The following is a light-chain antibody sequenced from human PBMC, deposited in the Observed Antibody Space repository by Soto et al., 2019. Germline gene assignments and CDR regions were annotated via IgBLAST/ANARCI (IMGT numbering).Light chain of an antibody. CDR2: DAS. J-gene: IGKJ1*01. V-gene: IGKV1-13*02. Sequence: PSCLSASVGDRVTITCRVSQSISNSLNWYQQKPGKAPKLLIYDASILESGAPSRFSGSGSGTEFTLTISSLQPDDLATYYCQQYNIYRTFGQGTKVDNK. CDR3: QQYNIYRT. CDR1: QSISNS.